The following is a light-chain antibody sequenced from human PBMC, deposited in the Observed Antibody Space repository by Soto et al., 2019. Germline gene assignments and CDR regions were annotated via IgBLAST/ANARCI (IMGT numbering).Light chain of an antibody. Sequence: EIVLTQSPGTLSLSPGERGTLSCRASQSVTSSLAWYQQKPGQAPRLLIYDASNRATGIPDRFSGSGSGTDFTLTLSRLETDDFAVYYCQQYRNSPLTFGGGTKVEIK. J-gene: IGKJ4*01. CDR3: QQYRNSPLT. V-gene: IGKV3-20*01. CDR2: DAS. CDR1: QSVTSS.